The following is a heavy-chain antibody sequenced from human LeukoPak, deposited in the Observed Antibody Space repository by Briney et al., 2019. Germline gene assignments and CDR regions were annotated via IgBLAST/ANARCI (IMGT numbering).Heavy chain of an antibody. D-gene: IGHD6-19*01. CDR3: ASFGAVAGTQRRQPSYAFDI. CDR1: GYTFTSYG. CDR2: ISAYNGNT. Sequence: VASVKVSCKASGYTFTSYGISWVRQAPGQGREWMGWISAYNGNTNYPQKLQGRVTMTTDTSTSTAYMELRSLRSDDTAVYYCASFGAVAGTQRRQPSYAFDIWGQGTMVTVSS. V-gene: IGHV1-18*01. J-gene: IGHJ3*02.